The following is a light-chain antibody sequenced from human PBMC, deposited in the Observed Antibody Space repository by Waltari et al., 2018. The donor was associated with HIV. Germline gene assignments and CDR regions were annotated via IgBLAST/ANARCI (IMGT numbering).Light chain of an antibody. V-gene: IGKV3-11*01. CDR2: DAS. CDR1: QSVSDH. CDR3: QQRTNWI. Sequence: DIVLTQSPATLSLSPGERATLSCRASQSVSDHLAWYQQKPGQAPRLLIYDASSGATGIPARFSGSGSGTDFTLTISSLEPEDFAVYYCQQRTNWIFGGGTKVEIK. J-gene: IGKJ4*01.